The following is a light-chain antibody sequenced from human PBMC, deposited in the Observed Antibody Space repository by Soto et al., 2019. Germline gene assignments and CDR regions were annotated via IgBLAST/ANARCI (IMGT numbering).Light chain of an antibody. CDR2: DNS. V-gene: IGLV1-51*01. J-gene: IGLJ2*01. CDR3: GAWDNSLRAVV. Sequence: QSVLTQPPSVSAAPGQKVTISCSGSSSNIGNNYVSWYQQLPGTAPKLLIYDNSKRPSGIPDRFSGSKSGTSATLGITGLQTGDEADYYCGAWDNSLRAVVFGGGTKVTVL. CDR1: SSNIGNNY.